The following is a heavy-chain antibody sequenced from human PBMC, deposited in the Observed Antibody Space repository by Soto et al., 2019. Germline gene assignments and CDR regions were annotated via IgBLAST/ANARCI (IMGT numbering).Heavy chain of an antibody. Sequence: QVQLVESGGGVVQPGRSLRLSCAASGFTFSSYAMHWVRQAPGKGLEWVAVISYDGSNKYYADSVKGRFTISRDNSKNTLYLQLNSLSADDTAVYYCARDRHYDFWSGYYPDYWGQGTLVTVSS. D-gene: IGHD3-3*01. CDR2: ISYDGSNK. CDR3: ARDRHYDFWSGYYPDY. V-gene: IGHV3-30-3*01. J-gene: IGHJ4*02. CDR1: GFTFSSYA.